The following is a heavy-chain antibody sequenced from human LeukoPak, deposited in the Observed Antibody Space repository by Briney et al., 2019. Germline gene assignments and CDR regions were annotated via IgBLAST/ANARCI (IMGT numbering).Heavy chain of an antibody. Sequence: SETLSLTCTVSGGSISSSSYYWGWIRQPPGKGLEWIGSIYYSGSTYYNPSLKSRVTISLDTSKNQFSLNLNSVTAADTAVYYCAKTGGGSDPYRGQGTLVTVSS. CDR2: IYYSGST. V-gene: IGHV4-39*07. CDR1: GGSISSSSYY. D-gene: IGHD2-15*01. CDR3: AKTGGGSDPY. J-gene: IGHJ4*02.